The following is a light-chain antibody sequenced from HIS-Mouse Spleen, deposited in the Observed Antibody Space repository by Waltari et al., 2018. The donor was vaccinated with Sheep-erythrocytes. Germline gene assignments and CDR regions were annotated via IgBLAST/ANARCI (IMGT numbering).Light chain of an antibody. V-gene: IGLV2-23*01. CDR3: CSYAGSSTPWV. CDR2: EGS. Sequence: QSALTQPASVSGSPGQSITIPCTGTRSDVGSYNLVSWYHQHPGKAPKLMIYEGSKRPSGVSNRFSGSKSGNTASLTISGLQAEDEADYYCCSYAGSSTPWVFGGGTKLTVL. J-gene: IGLJ3*02. CDR1: RSDVGSYNL.